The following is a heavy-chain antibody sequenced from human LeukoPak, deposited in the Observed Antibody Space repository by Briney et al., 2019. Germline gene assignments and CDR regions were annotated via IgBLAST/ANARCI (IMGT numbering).Heavy chain of an antibody. CDR2: IRYDGSNK. Sequence: GSLRLSCAASGFTFSSYGMHWVRQAPGKGLEWVAFIRYDGSNKYYADSVKGRFTISRDNSKNTLYLQMNGLRAEDTAVYYCAKDLNWGLFDYWGQGTLVTVSS. CDR1: GFTFSSYG. V-gene: IGHV3-30*02. CDR3: AKDLNWGLFDY. D-gene: IGHD7-27*01. J-gene: IGHJ4*02.